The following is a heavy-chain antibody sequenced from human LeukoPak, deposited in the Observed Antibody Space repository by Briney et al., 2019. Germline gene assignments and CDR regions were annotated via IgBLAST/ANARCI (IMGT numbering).Heavy chain of an antibody. Sequence: GGSLLHSFSSSGFPFGSYWMTWVPQPPGRGLGWVANIKQDGSEKNYVDSVKGRFTITRDDAKNSLDLQMSSLRAEDTAIYYCARGCSSTSCSGWFDPWGQGTLVTVSS. CDR2: IKQDGSEK. D-gene: IGHD2-2*01. J-gene: IGHJ5*02. CDR1: GFPFGSYW. CDR3: ARGCSSTSCSGWFDP. V-gene: IGHV3-7*01.